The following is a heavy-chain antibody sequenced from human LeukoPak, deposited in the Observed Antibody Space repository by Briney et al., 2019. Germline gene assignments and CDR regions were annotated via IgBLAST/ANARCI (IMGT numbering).Heavy chain of an antibody. V-gene: IGHV3-30-3*01. CDR1: GFTFSSYA. CDR3: ARQQSGRRGYSGYDLDY. D-gene: IGHD5-12*01. J-gene: IGHJ4*02. Sequence: GRSLRLSCAASGFTFSSYAMHWVRQAPGKGLEWVAVISYDGSNKYYADSVKGRFTISRDNSKNTLYLQMNSLRAEDTAVYYCARQQSGRRGYSGYDLDYWGQGTLVTVSS. CDR2: ISYDGSNK.